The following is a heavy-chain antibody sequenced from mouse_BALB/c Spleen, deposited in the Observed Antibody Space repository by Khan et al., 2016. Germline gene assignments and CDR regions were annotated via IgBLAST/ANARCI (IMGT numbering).Heavy chain of an antibody. CDR3: ARGYPWYFDV. CDR1: GFNIKDTY. CDR2: MDPANGNT. Sequence: VQLQQSGAELVKPGASVKLSCTASGFNIKDTYMHWVKQRPEQGLEWIGRMDPANGNTKYDPKFQGKATITADTSSNTAYLQLSSLTSEDTAVYYCARGYPWYFDVWGAGTTVTVSS. J-gene: IGHJ1*01. V-gene: IGHV14-3*02. D-gene: IGHD1-2*01.